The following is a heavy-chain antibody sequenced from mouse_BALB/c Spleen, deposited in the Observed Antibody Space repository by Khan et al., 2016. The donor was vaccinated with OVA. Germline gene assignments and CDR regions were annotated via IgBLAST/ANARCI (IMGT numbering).Heavy chain of an antibody. D-gene: IGHD2-14*01. CDR3: VGDGAYHRNDGWFAY. CDR2: INPSNGYT. Sequence: QVQLQQSGAELARPGASVKMSCKASGYTFTSYTIHWIKLRPGQGLEWIGFINPSNGYTNYNQKFKDKATLTADKSSTTVYMQLSSLTSDDSAVYNCVGDGAYHRNDGWFAYWGQGTLVTVSA. J-gene: IGHJ3*01. CDR1: GYTFTSYT. V-gene: IGHV1-4*01.